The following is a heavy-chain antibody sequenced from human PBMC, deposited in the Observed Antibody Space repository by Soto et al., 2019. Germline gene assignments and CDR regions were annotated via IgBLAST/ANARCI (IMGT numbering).Heavy chain of an antibody. CDR3: ARGLSWKTGDPGNAFDI. Sequence: ASVKVSCKASGYTFTSYGISWVRQAPGQGLEWMGWISAYNGNTNYAQKLQGRVTMTTDTSTSTAYMELRSLRSDDTAVYYCARGLSWKTGDPGNAFDIWGQGTMVTVSS. CDR1: GYTFTSYG. V-gene: IGHV1-18*01. D-gene: IGHD7-27*01. J-gene: IGHJ3*02. CDR2: ISAYNGNT.